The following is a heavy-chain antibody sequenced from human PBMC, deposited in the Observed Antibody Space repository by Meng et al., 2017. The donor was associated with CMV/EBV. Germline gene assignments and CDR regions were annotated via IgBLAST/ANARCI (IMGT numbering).Heavy chain of an antibody. V-gene: IGHV3-9*01. D-gene: IGHD4/OR15-4a*01. J-gene: IGHJ4*02. CDR1: GFTFDDYA. Sequence: SLKISCAASGFTFDDYAMHWVRQAPGKGLEWVSGISWNSGSIGHADSVKGRFTISRDNAKNSLYLQMNSLRAEDTALYYCAKDGAPTRAFDYWGQGTLVTVSS. CDR3: AKDGAPTRAFDY. CDR2: ISWNSGSI.